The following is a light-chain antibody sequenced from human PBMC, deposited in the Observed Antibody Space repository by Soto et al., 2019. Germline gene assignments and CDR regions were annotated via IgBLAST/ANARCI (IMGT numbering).Light chain of an antibody. Sequence: QSVLTQPPSVSAAPGQKVTISCSGSSSNIGNNYVSWYQQLPGTAPKLLIYDNNKRPSGIPDRFSGSKSGTSATLGITGLQTGDEADFYCGTWDSNLSAPVVFGGGTKLTVL. CDR3: GTWDSNLSAPVV. CDR1: SSNIGNNY. CDR2: DNN. J-gene: IGLJ2*01. V-gene: IGLV1-51*01.